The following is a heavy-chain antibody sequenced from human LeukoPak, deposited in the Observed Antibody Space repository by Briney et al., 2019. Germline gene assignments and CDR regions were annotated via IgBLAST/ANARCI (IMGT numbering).Heavy chain of an antibody. CDR2: INPNSGGT. Sequence: ASVKVSCKASGYTFTGYYMHWVRQAPGQGLEWMGRINPNSGGTNYAQKFQGRVTMTRDTSISTAYMELNSLRSEDTAVYYCTTRYRVGDYWGQGTLVTVSS. V-gene: IGHV1-2*06. CDR1: GYTFTGYY. J-gene: IGHJ4*02. CDR3: TTRYRVGDY. D-gene: IGHD1-14*01.